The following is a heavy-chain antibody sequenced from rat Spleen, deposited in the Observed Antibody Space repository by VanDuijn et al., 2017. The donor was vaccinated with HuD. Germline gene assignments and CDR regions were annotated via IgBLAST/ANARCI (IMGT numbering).Heavy chain of an antibody. CDR2: ISFDGIST. V-gene: IGHV5-29*01. CDR1: GFTFSDYY. Sequence: EVQLVESDGGLVQPGRSLKLSCAASGFTFSDYYMAWVRQAPTKGLEWVATISFDGISTYYRDSVKGRFTLSRDNAKSTLYLQMDSLRSEDTATYYCARRHYGYTDYFDYWGQGVMVTVSS. D-gene: IGHD1-9*01. CDR3: ARRHYGYTDYFDY. J-gene: IGHJ2*01.